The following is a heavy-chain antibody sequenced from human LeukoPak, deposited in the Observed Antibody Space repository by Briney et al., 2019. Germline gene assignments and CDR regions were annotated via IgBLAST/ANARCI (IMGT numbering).Heavy chain of an antibody. D-gene: IGHD2-8*02. CDR2: ISHSGST. Sequence: SETLSLTCTVSGGSISNYYWSWIRQPPGKGLEWIGYISHSGSTNYSPSLKSRVTISLDTSKNQFSLKLSSVTAADTAVYYCAGPHPRHTVDFWGQGTLVTVSS. CDR3: AGPHPRHTVDF. CDR1: GGSISNYY. J-gene: IGHJ4*02. V-gene: IGHV4-59*08.